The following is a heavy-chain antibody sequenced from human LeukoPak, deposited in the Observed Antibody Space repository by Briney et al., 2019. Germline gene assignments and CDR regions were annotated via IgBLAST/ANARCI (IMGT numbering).Heavy chain of an antibody. CDR3: ARRSSTSYYYYGMDV. Sequence: PSQTLSLTCTVSGGSISSGGYSWSWIRQHPGKGLEWIGYIYYSGSTYYNPSLKSRVTISVDTSKNQFSLKLSSVTAADTAVYYCARRSSTSYYYYGMDVWGQGTTVTVSS. D-gene: IGHD2-2*01. CDR2: IYYSGST. V-gene: IGHV4-31*03. J-gene: IGHJ6*02. CDR1: GGSISSGGYS.